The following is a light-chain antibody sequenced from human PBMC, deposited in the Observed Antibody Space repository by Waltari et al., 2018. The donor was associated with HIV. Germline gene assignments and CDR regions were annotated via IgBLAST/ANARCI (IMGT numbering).Light chain of an antibody. CDR1: SSNTGSTT. CDR3: AAWGDVLNGRV. J-gene: IGLJ3*02. CDR2: SNK. V-gene: IGLV1-44*01. Sequence: QSVLTQPPSASGTPGQRVPISCSGSSSNTGSTTVNWYQQLPGTAPKLLIYSNKRRRTGVPNRFSGSKSCTSASLAIGGLRAGEEADYYCAAWGDVLNGRVFGGGTNLTVL.